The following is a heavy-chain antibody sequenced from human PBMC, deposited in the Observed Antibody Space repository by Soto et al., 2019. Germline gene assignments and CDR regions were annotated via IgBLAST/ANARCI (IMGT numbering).Heavy chain of an antibody. CDR1: GGSISSSSYY. Sequence: SETLSLTCTVSGGSISSSSYYWGWIRQPPGKGLEWIGSIYYSGSTYYNPSLKSRVTISVDTSKNQFSLKPSSVTAADTAVYYCARLEPFGGLDYWGQGTLVTVSS. CDR2: IYYSGST. J-gene: IGHJ4*02. CDR3: ARLEPFGGLDY. V-gene: IGHV4-39*01. D-gene: IGHD3-10*01.